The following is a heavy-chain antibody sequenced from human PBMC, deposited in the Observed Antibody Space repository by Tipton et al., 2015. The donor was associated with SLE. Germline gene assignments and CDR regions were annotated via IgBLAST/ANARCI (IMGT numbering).Heavy chain of an antibody. D-gene: IGHD3-10*01. CDR2: FYYSGST. Sequence: LRLSCTVSGGSISSYYWSWIRQPPGKGLEWIGYFYYSGSTNYNPSLKSRVTISVDTSKNQFSLKLSSVTAADTAVYYCARAQNYYGSGSYPDYWGQGTLVTVSS. J-gene: IGHJ4*02. V-gene: IGHV4-59*01. CDR3: ARAQNYYGSGSYPDY. CDR1: GGSISSYY.